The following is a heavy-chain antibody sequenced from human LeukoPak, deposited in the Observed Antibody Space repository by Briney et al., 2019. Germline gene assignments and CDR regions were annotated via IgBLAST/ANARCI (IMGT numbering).Heavy chain of an antibody. V-gene: IGHV3-53*01. Sequence: GGSLTLSCAASGFTVSSNYMSWVRQAPGKGLEWVSVIYSGGSTYYADSVKGRFTISRDNSKNTLSLQMSSLRAEDTAVYYCAREIRGVGNFDPWGQGTLVTVSS. CDR2: IYSGGST. J-gene: IGHJ5*02. CDR1: GFTVSSNY. D-gene: IGHD3-10*01. CDR3: AREIRGVGNFDP.